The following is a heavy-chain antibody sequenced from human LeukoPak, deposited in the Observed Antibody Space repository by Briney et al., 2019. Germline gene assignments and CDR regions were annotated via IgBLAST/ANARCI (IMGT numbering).Heavy chain of an antibody. CDR2: ITNSGGST. CDR1: GFTFSRYA. V-gene: IGHV3-23*01. CDR3: VKELYMDV. Sequence: GGSLRLSCAASGFTFSRYAMDWARQAPGKGLEWVSSITNSGGSTYYADSVKGRFTVSRDNSKNTLYLQMNSLRTEDTAIYYCVKELYMDVWGKGTTVTVSS. J-gene: IGHJ6*03.